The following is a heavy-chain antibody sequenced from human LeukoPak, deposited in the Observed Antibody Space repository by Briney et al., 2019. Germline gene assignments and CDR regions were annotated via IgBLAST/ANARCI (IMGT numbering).Heavy chain of an antibody. J-gene: IGHJ3*02. D-gene: IGHD1-1*01. CDR3: ARDHTGSDAFDI. V-gene: IGHV3-48*03. CDR1: GFTISSYE. CDR2: ISSSGSTI. Sequence: SGGSLRLSCAASGFTISSYEMNWVRQAPGKGLEWVSYISSSGSTIYYADSVKGRFTISRDNAKNSLYLQMNSLRAEDTAVYYCARDHTGSDAFDIWGQGTMVTVSS.